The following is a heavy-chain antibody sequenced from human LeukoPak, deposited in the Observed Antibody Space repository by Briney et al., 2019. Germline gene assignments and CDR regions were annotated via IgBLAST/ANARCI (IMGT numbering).Heavy chain of an antibody. CDR3: ARKVLGYGGSSGYYGLYDY. CDR2: IYYSGST. Sequence: SETLSLTCTVSGGSISSYYWSWIRQPPGKGLEWIGYIYYSGSTNYNPSLKSRVTISVDTSKNQFSLKLSSVTAADTAVYYCARKVLGYGGSSGYYGLYDYWGQGTLVTVSS. CDR1: GGSISSYY. D-gene: IGHD3-22*01. J-gene: IGHJ4*02. V-gene: IGHV4-59*01.